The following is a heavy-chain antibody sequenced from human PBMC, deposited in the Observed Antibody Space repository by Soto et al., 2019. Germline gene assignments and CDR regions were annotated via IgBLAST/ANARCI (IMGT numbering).Heavy chain of an antibody. CDR2: ISGSGDNI. J-gene: IGHJ5*02. V-gene: IGHV3-11*01. D-gene: IGHD2-15*01. Sequence: QVQLVESGGGLVKPGGSLRVSCAASGFSFSDYYMTWIRQAPGKGLEWVSYISGSGDNIHHADSVKGRFTISRDNAKNSLYLQMDSLRVEDTAVYYCARGACITCYYDDWFDTWGQGTLVTVSS. CDR1: GFSFSDYY. CDR3: ARGACITCYYDDWFDT.